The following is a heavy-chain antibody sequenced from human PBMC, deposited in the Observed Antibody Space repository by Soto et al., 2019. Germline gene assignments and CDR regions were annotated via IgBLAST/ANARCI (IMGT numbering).Heavy chain of an antibody. CDR1: GDSINSYY. Sequence: SETLSLTCSVSGDSINSYYWNWIRQPPGKGLEWIGYIYYTGNTNYNPSLKSRVIISLDMSKNQFSLSLSSVTAADTAVYYCARSGSNWFDPWGQGTLVTVSS. CDR3: ARSGSNWFDP. D-gene: IGHD1-26*01. J-gene: IGHJ5*02. CDR2: IYYTGNT. V-gene: IGHV4-59*01.